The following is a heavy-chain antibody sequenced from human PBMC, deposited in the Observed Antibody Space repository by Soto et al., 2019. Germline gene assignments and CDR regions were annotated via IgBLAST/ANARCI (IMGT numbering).Heavy chain of an antibody. CDR3: ARGEDIVVVVAAIGLYYYGMDV. CDR1: GGTFSSYA. Sequence: ASVKVSCKASGGTFSSYAISWVRQAPGQGLEWRGGIIPIFGTANYAQKFQGRVTITADKSTSTAYMELSSLRSEDTAVYYCARGEDIVVVVAAIGLYYYGMDVWGQGTTVTVSS. CDR2: IIPIFGTA. J-gene: IGHJ6*02. D-gene: IGHD2-15*01. V-gene: IGHV1-69*06.